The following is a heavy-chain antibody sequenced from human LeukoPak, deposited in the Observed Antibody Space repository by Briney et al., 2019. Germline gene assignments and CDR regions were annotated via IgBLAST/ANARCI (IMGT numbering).Heavy chain of an antibody. CDR2: IYSDGST. J-gene: IGHJ4*02. Sequence: GGSLRLSCAASGFTLRGYWMHWVRQAPGKGLEWVSVIYSDGSTFYADSVKGRFTISRDNSKNTVYLQMNSLRADDTAVYFCARDHRIGGSWGQGTLVTVSS. V-gene: IGHV3-53*01. D-gene: IGHD3-16*01. CDR1: GFTLRGYW. CDR3: ARDHRIGGS.